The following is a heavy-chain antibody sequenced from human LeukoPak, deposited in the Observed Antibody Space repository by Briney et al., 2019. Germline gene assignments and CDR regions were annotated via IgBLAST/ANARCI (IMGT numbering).Heavy chain of an antibody. CDR1: GDTLIELS. Sequence: GASVKVSCRVSGDTLIELSIHWVRQAPGKGLEWMGGLHPEDGETIYAQKFQGRVTMTRDTSTSTVYMELSSLRSEDTAVYYCARDWGGFDYWGQGTLVTLSS. CDR2: LHPEDGET. D-gene: IGHD2-21*01. V-gene: IGHV1-24*01. CDR3: ARDWGGFDY. J-gene: IGHJ4*02.